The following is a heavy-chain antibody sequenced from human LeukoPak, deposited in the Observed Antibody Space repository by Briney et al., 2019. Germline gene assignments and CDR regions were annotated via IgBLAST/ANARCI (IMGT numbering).Heavy chain of an antibody. D-gene: IGHD6-13*01. CDR1: GYTFTSYY. Sequence: ASVKVSCKASGYTFTSYYVHWVRQAPGQGLEWMGIINPSGGSTSYAQKFQGRVTMTRDTSTSTVYMELSSLRSEDTAVYYCARDEQQLAIDYWGQGTLVTVSS. CDR2: INPSGGST. CDR3: ARDEQQLAIDY. J-gene: IGHJ4*02. V-gene: IGHV1-46*01.